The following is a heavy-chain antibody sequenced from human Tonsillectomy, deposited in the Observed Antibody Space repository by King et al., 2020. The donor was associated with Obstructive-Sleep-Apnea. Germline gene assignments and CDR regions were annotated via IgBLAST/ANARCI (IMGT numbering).Heavy chain of an antibody. CDR2: ISYGGSNN. V-gene: IGHV3-30*18. Sequence: VQLVESGGGVVQPGRSLRLSCAASGFTFSSYGMHWVRQAPGKGLEWVAVISYGGSNNYYADSVKGRFTISRDNSKNTLYLQMNSLRAEETAVYYCAKEGSSSGSAFDIWGQGTMVTVSS. J-gene: IGHJ3*02. CDR3: AKEGSSSGSAFDI. D-gene: IGHD6-19*01. CDR1: GFTFSSYG.